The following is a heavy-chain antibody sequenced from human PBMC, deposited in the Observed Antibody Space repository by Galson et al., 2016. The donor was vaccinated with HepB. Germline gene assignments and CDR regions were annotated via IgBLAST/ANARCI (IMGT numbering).Heavy chain of an antibody. V-gene: IGHV4-39*07. CDR1: GGSISGSLYY. Sequence: ETLSLTCTVSGGSISGSLYYWGWIRQPPGKGLEWIGSIHSGGSTYYNPSLKSRVTISLDTSTNQFSLKLTSVTAAETAVYYCARESRPSTGYYYGMDVWGQGTTVIVSS. CDR3: ARESRPSTGYYYGMDV. D-gene: IGHD1-14*01. J-gene: IGHJ6*02. CDR2: IHSGGST.